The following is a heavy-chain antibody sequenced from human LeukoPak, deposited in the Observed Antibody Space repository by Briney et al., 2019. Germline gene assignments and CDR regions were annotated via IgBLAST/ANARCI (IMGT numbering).Heavy chain of an antibody. CDR2: IYSGGST. CDR3: AGDLWFRSAYFDY. V-gene: IGHV3-66*01. CDR1: GFTVSSNY. D-gene: IGHD3-10*01. Sequence: PGGSLRLSCAASGFTVSSNYMSWVRQAPGKGLEWVSVIYSGGSTYYADSVKGRFTISRDNSKNTLYLQMNSLRAEDTAVYYCAGDLWFRSAYFDYWGQGTLVTVSS. J-gene: IGHJ4*02.